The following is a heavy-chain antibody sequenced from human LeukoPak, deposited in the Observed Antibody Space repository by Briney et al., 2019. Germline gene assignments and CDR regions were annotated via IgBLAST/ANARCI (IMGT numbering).Heavy chain of an antibody. CDR3: ARITRTTFGFSDY. D-gene: IGHD3-16*01. Sequence: ASVKVSCKASGDTFTDYYIHWVRQAPGQGLEWMGWINPNSGGTNYAQKFQGRVTMTWDTSISTAYMELSRLRSDDTAVYYCARITRTTFGFSDYCRQGTLVTVSS. CDR1: GDTFTDYY. CDR2: INPNSGGT. V-gene: IGHV1-2*02. J-gene: IGHJ4*02.